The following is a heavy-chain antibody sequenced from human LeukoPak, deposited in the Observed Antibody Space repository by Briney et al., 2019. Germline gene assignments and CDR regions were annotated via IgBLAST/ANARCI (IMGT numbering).Heavy chain of an antibody. J-gene: IGHJ3*02. CDR1: GGSISSGSYY. D-gene: IGHD6-19*01. Sequence: PLETLSLTCTVSGGSISSGSYYWRWIRQPAGKGLEWIVRIYTSGSTNYNPSLKSRVTMSVDTSKNQFSLKLSSVTAADTAVYYCARENSSGWYIRAFDIWGQGTMVTVSS. V-gene: IGHV4-61*02. CDR3: ARENSSGWYIRAFDI. CDR2: IYTSGST.